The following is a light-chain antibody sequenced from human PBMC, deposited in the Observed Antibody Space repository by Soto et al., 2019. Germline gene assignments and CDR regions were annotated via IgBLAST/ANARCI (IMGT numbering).Light chain of an antibody. CDR1: QSVSSN. CDR3: QQYNNWPRT. Sequence: DIVMTQSPATLSVSPGERDTLSCRASQSVSSNLAWYQQKPGQAPRLLIYGASTRATGIPARFSGSGSGTEFTLTISSLQSEDFAVYYCQQYNNWPRTFAQGTK. J-gene: IGKJ1*01. V-gene: IGKV3-15*01. CDR2: GAS.